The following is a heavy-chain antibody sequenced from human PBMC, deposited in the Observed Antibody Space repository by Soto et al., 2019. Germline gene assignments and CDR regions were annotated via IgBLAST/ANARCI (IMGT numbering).Heavy chain of an antibody. CDR3: ARDPYSSSSLHYYYYGMDV. V-gene: IGHV1-69*13. J-gene: IGHJ6*02. Sequence: SVKVSCKASGGTFSSYAISWVRQAPGQGLEWMGGIIPIFGTANYAQKFQGRVTITADESTSTAYMELSSLRSEDTAVHYCARDPYSSSSLHYYYYGMDVWGQGTTVTVSS. CDR2: IIPIFGTA. CDR1: GGTFSSYA. D-gene: IGHD6-6*01.